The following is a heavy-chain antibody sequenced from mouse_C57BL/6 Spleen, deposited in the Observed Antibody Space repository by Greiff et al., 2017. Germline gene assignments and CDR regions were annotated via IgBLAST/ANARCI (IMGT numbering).Heavy chain of an antibody. Sequence: EVQLQESVAELVRPGASVKLSCTASGFNIKNTYMHWVKQRPEQGLEWIGRIDPANGNTKYAPKFQGKATITADTSSNTAYLQLSSLTSEDTAIYCCARDYGSSRYAMDYWGQGTSVTVSS. CDR1: GFNIKNTY. J-gene: IGHJ4*01. V-gene: IGHV14-3*01. CDR3: ARDYGSSRYAMDY. CDR2: IDPANGNT. D-gene: IGHD1-1*01.